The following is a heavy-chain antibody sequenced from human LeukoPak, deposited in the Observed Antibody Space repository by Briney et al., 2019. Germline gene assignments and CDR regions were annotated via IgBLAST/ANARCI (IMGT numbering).Heavy chain of an antibody. CDR2: ISFDGSNK. Sequence: GGSLRLSCAASGFSFSNYGMNWVRQAPGKGLEWMARISFDGSNKYYADSLKGRFTISRDNSKNTLYLQMNSLKAEDTAIYYCAREVGTPQAFDIWGQGTMVTVSS. CDR1: GFSFSNYG. J-gene: IGHJ3*02. D-gene: IGHD1-26*01. CDR3: AREVGTPQAFDI. V-gene: IGHV3-30*03.